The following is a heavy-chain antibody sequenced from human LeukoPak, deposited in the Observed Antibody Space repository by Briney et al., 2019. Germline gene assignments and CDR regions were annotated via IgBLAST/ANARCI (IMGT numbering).Heavy chain of an antibody. Sequence: ASVKVSCKASGYTLTGYYMHWLRQAPGQGLEWMGWINPSSGDTNYAQKFQGRVTMTRDTSISTAYMELNRLTSDDTAVYFCAKNPYEYYFDYWGQGTLSPSPQ. J-gene: IGHJ4*02. D-gene: IGHD5-12*01. CDR1: GYTLTGYY. CDR3: AKNPYEYYFDY. V-gene: IGHV1-2*02. CDR2: INPSSGDT.